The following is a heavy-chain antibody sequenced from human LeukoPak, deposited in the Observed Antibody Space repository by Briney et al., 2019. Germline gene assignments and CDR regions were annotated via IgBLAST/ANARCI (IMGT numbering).Heavy chain of an antibody. CDR2: ISGSGRTT. CDR1: GFTFSNHA. J-gene: IGHJ4*02. CDR3: AKDVVVKRYIDH. Sequence: GGSLRLSRAASGFTFSNHAMSWVRQTPGKGLQWVSVISGSGRTTEYADSVKGRFTISRDNSKNTLSLQMTSLRVEDTAIYYCAKDVVVKRYIDHWGQGTMVTVSS. D-gene: IGHD2-15*01. V-gene: IGHV3-23*01.